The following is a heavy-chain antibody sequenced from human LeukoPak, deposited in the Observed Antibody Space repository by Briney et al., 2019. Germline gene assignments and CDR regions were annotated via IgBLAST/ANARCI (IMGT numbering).Heavy chain of an antibody. CDR1: GFTVSNHY. CDR3: ARLFGYPWGYFDY. D-gene: IGHD7-27*01. V-gene: IGHV3-7*01. CDR2: IKQDGSEK. Sequence: PGGSLRLSCAASGFTVSNHYMTWVRQAPGKGLEWVANIKQDGSEKYYVDSVKGRFTISRDNAKNSLYLQMNSLRAEDTAVYYCARLFGYPWGYFDYWGQGTLVTVSS. J-gene: IGHJ4*02.